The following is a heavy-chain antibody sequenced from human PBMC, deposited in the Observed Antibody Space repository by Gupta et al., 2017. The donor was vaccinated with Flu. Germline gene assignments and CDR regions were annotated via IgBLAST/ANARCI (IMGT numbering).Heavy chain of an antibody. CDR2: IYYSGST. J-gene: IGHJ2*01. D-gene: IGHD7-27*01. CDR1: GGSISSYY. CDR3: ARHFPGDRPLFHPRYWYFDL. Sequence: QVQLQESGPGLVKPSETLSLTCTVSGGSISSYYWRWIRQPPGKGLEWIGYIYYSGSTNYNPSLKSQVTISVDTSKNQFSLKLSSVTAADTAVYYCARHFPGDRPLFHPRYWYFDLWGRGTLVTVSS. V-gene: IGHV4-59*08.